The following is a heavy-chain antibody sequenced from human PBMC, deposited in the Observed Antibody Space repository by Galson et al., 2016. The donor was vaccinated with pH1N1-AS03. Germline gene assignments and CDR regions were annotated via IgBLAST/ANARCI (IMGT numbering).Heavy chain of an antibody. V-gene: IGHV5-10-1*01. D-gene: IGHD4-17*01. CDR1: GYTFTTYW. CDR3: ARHAVDGDYLDN. CDR2: IDPSDSYR. J-gene: IGHJ4*02. Sequence: QSGAEVKKPGESLKISCKVSGYTFTTYWISWVRQMPGKDLEWMARIDPSDSYRTYSPSFRGHVTISADKSINTAYLQWDSLKASDSAFYYCARHAVDGDYLDNWGQGTLVTVSS.